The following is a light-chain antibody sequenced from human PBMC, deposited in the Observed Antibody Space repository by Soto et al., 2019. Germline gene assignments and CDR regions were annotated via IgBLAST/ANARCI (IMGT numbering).Light chain of an antibody. V-gene: IGKV1-12*01. Sequence: DIQITQSPSSVSASVGDRVTVTCRASQGISSWLAWYQQKPGRAPKLLIYVISTLQSGVPSRFSGSGSGTVFTLTISSLQPEDFATYYCQQGKSFPWTFGQATKVDIK. CDR1: QGISSW. CDR2: VIS. J-gene: IGKJ1*01. CDR3: QQGKSFPWT.